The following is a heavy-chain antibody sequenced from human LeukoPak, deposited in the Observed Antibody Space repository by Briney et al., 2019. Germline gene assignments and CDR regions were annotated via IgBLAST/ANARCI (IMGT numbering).Heavy chain of an antibody. CDR2: ISGSGGST. CDR1: GFTFSSYA. J-gene: IGHJ3*02. CDR3: AKDRGGWRLLHDAFDI. V-gene: IGHV3-23*01. Sequence: GGSLRLSCAASGFTFSSYAMGWVRQAPGKGLEWVSAISGSGGSTYYADSVKGRFTISRDNSKNTLYLQMNSLRAEDTAVYYCAKDRGGWRLLHDAFDIWGQGTMVTVSS. D-gene: IGHD2-21*01.